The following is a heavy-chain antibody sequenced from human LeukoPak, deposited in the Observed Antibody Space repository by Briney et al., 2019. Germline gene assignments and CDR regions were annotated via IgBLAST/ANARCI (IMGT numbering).Heavy chain of an antibody. D-gene: IGHD1-14*01. CDR1: GFTFSSYA. J-gene: IGHJ4*02. V-gene: IGHV3-23*01. CDR2: ISGSGGST. Sequence: GGSLRLSCAASGFTFSSYAMSWVRQAPGRGLEWVSAISGSGGSTYYADSVKGRFTISRDNSKNTLYLQMNSLRAEDTAIYYCAKRFTGYYFDYWGQGTLVTVSS. CDR3: AKRFTGYYFDY.